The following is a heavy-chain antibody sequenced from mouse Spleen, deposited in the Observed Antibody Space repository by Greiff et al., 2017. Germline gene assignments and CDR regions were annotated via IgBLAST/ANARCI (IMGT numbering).Heavy chain of an antibody. CDR1: GYTFTSYW. D-gene: IGHD1-1*01. CDR3: ARSFITTVVEDYYAMDY. Sequence: QVQLKQPGAELVKPGASVKMSCKASGYTFTSYWITWVKQRPGQGLEWIGDIYPGSGSTNYNEKFKSKATLTVDTSSSTAYMQLSSLTSEDSAVYYCARSFITTVVEDYYAMDYWGQGTSVTVSS. V-gene: IGHV1-55*01. CDR2: IYPGSGST. J-gene: IGHJ4*01.